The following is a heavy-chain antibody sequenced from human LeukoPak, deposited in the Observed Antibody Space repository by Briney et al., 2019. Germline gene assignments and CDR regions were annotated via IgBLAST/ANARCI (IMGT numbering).Heavy chain of an antibody. CDR3: VRVVLVSNTFSYLGA. D-gene: IGHD6-13*01. CDR1: GFTFSDHY. Sequence: GGSLRLSCAASGFTFSDHYMDWVRQAPGKGLEWVARSRDRAHSYTTEYAASVKGRFTISRDDAKTSLYLQMNSLETEDTAVYYCVRVVLVSNTFSYLGAWSKGTTVTVSS. J-gene: IGHJ6*03. CDR2: SRDRAHSYTT. V-gene: IGHV3-72*01.